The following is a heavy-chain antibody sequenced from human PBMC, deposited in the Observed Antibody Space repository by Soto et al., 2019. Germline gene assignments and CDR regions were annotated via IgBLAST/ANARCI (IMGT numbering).Heavy chain of an antibody. Sequence: PSETLSLTCTVSGGSISSYYWSWIRQPPGKGLEWIGYIYYSGSTNYNPSLKSRVTISVDTSKNQFSLKLSSVTAADTAVYYCARLWPFDFWGQGALVTVSS. V-gene: IGHV4-59*12. CDR3: ARLWPFDF. J-gene: IGHJ4*02. CDR1: GGSISSYY. CDR2: IYYSGST.